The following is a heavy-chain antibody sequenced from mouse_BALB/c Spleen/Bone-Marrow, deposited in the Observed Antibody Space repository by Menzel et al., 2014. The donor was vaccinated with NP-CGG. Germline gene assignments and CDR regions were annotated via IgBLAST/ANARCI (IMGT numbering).Heavy chain of an antibody. J-gene: IGHJ3*01. V-gene: IGHV7-1*02. CDR1: GFTFSDFY. D-gene: IGHD2-10*02. CDR3: ARDVGYGNYFVY. Sequence: DVKLVESGGGLVQPGDSLRLSCATSGFTFSDFYMEWVRQPPGKGLEWIAASRNKAKYYTTEYSASVKGRFIVSRDTSQSVLYLQMSALRAEDTAIYYCARDVGYGNYFVYWGQGTLVTVSA. CDR2: SRNKAKYYTT.